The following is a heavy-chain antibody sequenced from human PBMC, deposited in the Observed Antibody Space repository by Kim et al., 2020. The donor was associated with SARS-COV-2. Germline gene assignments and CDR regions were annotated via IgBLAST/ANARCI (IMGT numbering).Heavy chain of an antibody. CDR2: IYYSGST. CDR3: ARELYGSEIQYYFDY. J-gene: IGHJ4*02. V-gene: IGHV4-61*01. Sequence: SETLSLTCTVSGGSVSSGSYYWSWIRQPPGKGLEWIGYIYYSGSTNYNPSLKSRVTISVDTSKNQFSLKLSSVTAADTAVYYCARELYGSEIQYYFDYWGQGTLVTVSS. CDR1: GGSVSSGSYY. D-gene: IGHD3-10*01.